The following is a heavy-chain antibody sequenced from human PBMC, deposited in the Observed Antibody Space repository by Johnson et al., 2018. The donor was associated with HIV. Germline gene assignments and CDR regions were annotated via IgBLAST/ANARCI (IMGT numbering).Heavy chain of an antibody. CDR3: ARDYPYDRSPRGAFDI. D-gene: IGHD3-22*01. CDR1: GFTVSSNY. CDR2: IYSGGST. J-gene: IGHJ3*02. V-gene: IGHV3-53*01. Sequence: VQLVESGGGLIQPGGSLRLSCAASGFTVSSNYMSWVRQAPGKGLEWVSVIYSGGSTYYADSVKGRFTISRENAKNSLYLQMNSLRAGDTAVYYCARDYPYDRSPRGAFDIWGLGTMVTVSS.